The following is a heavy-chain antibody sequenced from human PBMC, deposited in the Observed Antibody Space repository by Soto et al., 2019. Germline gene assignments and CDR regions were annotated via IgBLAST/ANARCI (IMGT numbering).Heavy chain of an antibody. Sequence: GGSLRHSCAASGFHFSSHWMHWVRPAPGKGLVWVSRINSDGSSTSYADSVKGRFTISRDNAKNTLYVQMNSLRAEDTAVYYCARDRYYYDSSGYFTRAYWGQGTLVT. V-gene: IGHV3-74*01. CDR2: INSDGSST. CDR3: ARDRYYYDSSGYFTRAY. J-gene: IGHJ4*02. CDR1: GFHFSSHW. D-gene: IGHD3-22*01.